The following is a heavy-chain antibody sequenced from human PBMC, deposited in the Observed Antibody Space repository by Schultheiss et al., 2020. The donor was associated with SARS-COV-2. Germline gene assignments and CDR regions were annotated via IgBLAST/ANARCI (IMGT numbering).Heavy chain of an antibody. CDR3: ARHPPGLHRGAEFDY. CDR2: IYPGDSDT. D-gene: IGHD4-11*01. Sequence: GESLKISCKGSGYSFTSYWIGWVRQMPGKGLEWMGIIYPGDSDTRYSPSFQGQVTISADKSISTAYLQWSSLKASDTAMYYCARHPPGLHRGAEFDYWGQGTLVTVSS. J-gene: IGHJ4*02. V-gene: IGHV5-51*01. CDR1: GYSFTSYW.